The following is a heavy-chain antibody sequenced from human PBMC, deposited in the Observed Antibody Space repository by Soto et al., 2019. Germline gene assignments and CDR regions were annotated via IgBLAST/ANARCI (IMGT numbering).Heavy chain of an antibody. D-gene: IGHD1-1*01. CDR1: GFTLSSFT. CDR2: INSGSSFI. V-gene: IGHV3-21*01. CDR3: ARETESYSWNDGLMDV. J-gene: IGHJ6*02. Sequence: EVQLVESGGGLVKPEGSLRLSCAASGFTLSSFTMNWVRQTPEKGLEWISSINSGSSFIYYADSVRGRFTISRDDAKNSLYLQMNSLSAGDTALYYCARETESYSWNDGLMDVWGQGTTVIVSS.